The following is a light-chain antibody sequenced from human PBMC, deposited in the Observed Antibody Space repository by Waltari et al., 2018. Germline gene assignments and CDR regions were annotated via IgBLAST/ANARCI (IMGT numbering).Light chain of an antibody. V-gene: IGKV3-20*01. Sequence: VLTQYPGTLSLSSGERATISRRASQSVSKYLAWYHQRPGKAPRILIYADSTRSTGVADRFSGSGFGTDFSLTISRLGPEDFAVYYCQTHERLPATFGQGTKVEIK. J-gene: IGKJ1*01. CDR1: QSVSKY. CDR3: QTHERLPAT. CDR2: ADS.